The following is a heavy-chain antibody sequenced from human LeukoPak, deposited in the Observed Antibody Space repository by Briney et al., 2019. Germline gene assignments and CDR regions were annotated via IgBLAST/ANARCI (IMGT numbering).Heavy chain of an antibody. D-gene: IGHD1-1*01. CDR3: ARATYDEGVYYFDY. V-gene: IGHV4-4*02. J-gene: IGHJ4*02. CDR2: IYHSGST. Sequence: GSLRLSCAASGFTFSSYSMNWVRQPPGKGLEWIGEIYHSGSTNYNPSLKSRVTITVDKSKNQFSLKLSSVTAADTAVYYCARATYDEGVYYFDYWGQGTLVTVSS. CDR1: GFTFSSYSM.